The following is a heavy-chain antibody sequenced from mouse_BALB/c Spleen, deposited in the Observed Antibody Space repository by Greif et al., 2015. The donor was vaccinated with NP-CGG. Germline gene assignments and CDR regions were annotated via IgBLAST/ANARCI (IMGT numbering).Heavy chain of an antibody. Sequence: EVKLVESGGGLVQPGGSRKLSCAASGFTFSSFGMHWVRQAPEKGLEWVAYISSGSSTIYYADTVKGRFTISRDNPKNTLFLQMTSLRSEDTAMYYCARSGRGLLRYFDYWGQGTTLTVSS. CDR2: ISSGSSTI. D-gene: IGHD2-3*01. CDR1: GFTFSSFG. J-gene: IGHJ2*01. CDR3: ARSGRGLLRYFDY. V-gene: IGHV5-17*02.